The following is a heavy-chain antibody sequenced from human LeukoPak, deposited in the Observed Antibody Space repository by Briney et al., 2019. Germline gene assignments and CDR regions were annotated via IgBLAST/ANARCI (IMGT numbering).Heavy chain of an antibody. CDR3: ASGYCSSTSCYARNWFDP. J-gene: IGHJ5*02. CDR1: GGSISSYY. CDR2: THTSGST. V-gene: IGHV4-4*07. Sequence: SETLSLTCTVSGGSISSYYWTWIRQPAGKGLEWIGRTHTSGSTNYNPSLKSRVTMSVDTSKNQFSLKLSSVTAADTAVYYCASGYCSSTSCYARNWFDPWGQGTLVTVSS. D-gene: IGHD2-2*01.